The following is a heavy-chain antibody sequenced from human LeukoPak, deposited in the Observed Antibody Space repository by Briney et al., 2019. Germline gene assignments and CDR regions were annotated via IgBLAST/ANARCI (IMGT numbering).Heavy chain of an antibody. D-gene: IGHD3-3*01. CDR2: IYTSGST. J-gene: IGHJ4*02. V-gene: IGHV4-4*07. Sequence: SETLSLTCTVSGGSISSYYWSWIRQPAGKGLEWIGRIYTSGSTNYNPSLKSRVTMSVDPSKNQFSLKLSYVTAADTAVYYCPRDGNYDFWSGLIDYWGQGTLVPVSS. CDR1: GGSISSYY. CDR3: PRDGNYDFWSGLIDY.